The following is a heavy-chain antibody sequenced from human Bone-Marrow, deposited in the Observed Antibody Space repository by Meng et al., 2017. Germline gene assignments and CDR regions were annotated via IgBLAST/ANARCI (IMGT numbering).Heavy chain of an antibody. CDR1: GFTFDDYA. V-gene: IGHV3-43D*03. J-gene: IGHJ6*02. Sequence: GESLKISCAASGFTFDDYAMHWVRQAPGKGLEWVSLISWDGGSTYYADSVKGRFTISRDNSKNSLYLQMNSLRAEDTALYYCAKDMSWRIQIDYYYYGMDAWGQGTTVTVSS. CDR3: AKDMSWRIQIDYYYYGMDA. CDR2: ISWDGGST. D-gene: IGHD5-18*01.